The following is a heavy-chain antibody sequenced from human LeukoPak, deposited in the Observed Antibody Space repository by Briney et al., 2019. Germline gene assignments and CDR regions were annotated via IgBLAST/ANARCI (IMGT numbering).Heavy chain of an antibody. Sequence: GGSLRLSCAASGFTFSSYWMSWVRQAPGKGLEWVANIKQDGSEKYYVDSVKGRFTISRDNAKNSLYLQMNSLRAEDTAVYYCARDISSTMIAGGWFDPWGQGTLVTVSS. CDR3: ARDISSTMIAGGWFDP. V-gene: IGHV3-7*01. D-gene: IGHD3-22*01. CDR1: GFTFSSYW. CDR2: IKQDGSEK. J-gene: IGHJ5*02.